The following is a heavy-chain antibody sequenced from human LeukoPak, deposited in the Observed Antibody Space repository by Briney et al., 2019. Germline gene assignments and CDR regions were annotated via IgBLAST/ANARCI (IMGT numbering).Heavy chain of an antibody. CDR3: ARDGVFSISGYYDSSGYGFDI. CDR1: GYTFTSYG. V-gene: IGHV1-18*01. J-gene: IGHJ3*02. CDR2: ISAYNGNT. Sequence: ASVKVSCKASGYTFTSYGISWVRQAPGQGLEWMGWISAYNGNTNYAQKLQGRVTMTTDTSTSTAYMELRSLRSDDTAVYYCARDGVFSISGYYDSSGYGFDIWGQGTTVAVSS. D-gene: IGHD3-22*01.